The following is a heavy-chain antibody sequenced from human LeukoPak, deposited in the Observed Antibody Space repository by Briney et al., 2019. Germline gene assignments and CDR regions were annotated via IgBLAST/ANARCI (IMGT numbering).Heavy chain of an antibody. V-gene: IGHV1-24*01. D-gene: IGHD1-26*01. Sequence: GASVKVSCKVSGYTLTELSMRWVRQAPGKGLEWMGGFDPDDGETIYAQKFQGRVTMTEDTSTDTAYMELSSLRSEDTAVYYCATGDWGGSYVFDYWGQGTLVTVSS. CDR2: FDPDDGET. CDR1: GYTLTELS. J-gene: IGHJ4*02. CDR3: ATGDWGGSYVFDY.